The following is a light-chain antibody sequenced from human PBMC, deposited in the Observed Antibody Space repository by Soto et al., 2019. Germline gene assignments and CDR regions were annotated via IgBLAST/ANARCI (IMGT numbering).Light chain of an antibody. CDR2: EVS. CDR1: NSDVGGYNY. J-gene: IGLJ2*01. V-gene: IGLV2-14*01. Sequence: QSALTQPASVSGSPGQSITISCTGTNSDVGGYNYVSWYQHHPGKAPKLMIYEVSNRPSGVTNRFSGSKSGNTASLTISGLQAEDEADYFCSSFSTTSSPHILFGGGTKLTVL. CDR3: SSFSTTSSPHIL.